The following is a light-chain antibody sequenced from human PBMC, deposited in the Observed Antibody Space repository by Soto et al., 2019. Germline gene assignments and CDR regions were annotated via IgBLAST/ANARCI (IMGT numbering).Light chain of an antibody. Sequence: QSVLTQPPTVSEAPGQRVTISCSGIRSNIGSNTVNWYQQLPGTAPKLLIYKNNLLPSGVPDRFSGSKSGTSASLAISGLQSEDEADYYCAAWDESRNGVVCGGGTKVNVL. CDR3: AAWDESRNGVV. CDR2: KNN. V-gene: IGLV1-44*01. J-gene: IGLJ2*01. CDR1: RSNIGSNT.